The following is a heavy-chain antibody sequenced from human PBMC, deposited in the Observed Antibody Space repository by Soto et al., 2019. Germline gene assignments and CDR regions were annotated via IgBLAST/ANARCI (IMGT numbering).Heavy chain of an antibody. J-gene: IGHJ4*02. D-gene: IGHD3-10*01. CDR3: ARRYYYGSGSYFDY. Sequence: QLQLQESGPGLVKPSETLSLTCTVSGGSISSSSYYWGWIRQPPGKGLEWIGSIYYSGSTYYNPSLKSRVTISVDTSKNQFSLKLSSVTAADTAVYYCARRYYYGSGSYFDYWGQGTLVTVSS. V-gene: IGHV4-39*01. CDR2: IYYSGST. CDR1: GGSISSSSYY.